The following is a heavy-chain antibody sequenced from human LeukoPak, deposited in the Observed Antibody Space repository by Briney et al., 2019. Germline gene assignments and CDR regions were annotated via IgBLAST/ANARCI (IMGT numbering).Heavy chain of an antibody. J-gene: IGHJ5*02. CDR2: IDKKDKGYATAT. Sequence: GGSLRLSCAASGFTFSGSAIHWVRQSSGKGLEWVGQIDKKDKGYATATAYTASVKGRFTISRDDSINTAYLQMKSLKTEDTALYYCTRDSGTYNWFDPWGQGTLVTVSS. D-gene: IGHD1-26*01. CDR1: GFTFSGSA. V-gene: IGHV3-73*01. CDR3: TRDSGTYNWFDP.